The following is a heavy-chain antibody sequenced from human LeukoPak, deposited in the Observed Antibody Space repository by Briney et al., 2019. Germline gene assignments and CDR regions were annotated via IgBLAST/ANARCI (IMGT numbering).Heavy chain of an antibody. CDR3: AKVSYDSSGSYYFDY. CDR1: GFTFSSYS. V-gene: IGHV3-23*01. J-gene: IGHJ4*02. CDR2: ISGSGGST. D-gene: IGHD3-22*01. Sequence: GGSLRLSCVASGFTFSSYSLSWVRQAPGKGLEWVSAISGSGGSTYYADSVKGRFTISRDNSKNTLYLQMNSLRAEDTAVYYCAKVSYDSSGSYYFDYWGQGTLVTVSS.